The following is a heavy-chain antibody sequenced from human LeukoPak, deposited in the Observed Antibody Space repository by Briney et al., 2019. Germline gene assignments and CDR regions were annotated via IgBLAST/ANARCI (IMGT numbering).Heavy chain of an antibody. CDR2: ISAYNGNT. D-gene: IGHD2-8*01. J-gene: IGHJ5*02. CDR1: GQTFTGNY. CDR3: ARDHDAPNWFDP. V-gene: IGHV1-18*04. Sequence: ASVNVSCKASGQTFTGNYIHWVRQAPGQGLEWMGWISAYNGNTNYAQKLQGRVTMTTDTSTSTAYMELRSLRSDDTAVYYCARDHDAPNWFDPWGQGTLVTVSS.